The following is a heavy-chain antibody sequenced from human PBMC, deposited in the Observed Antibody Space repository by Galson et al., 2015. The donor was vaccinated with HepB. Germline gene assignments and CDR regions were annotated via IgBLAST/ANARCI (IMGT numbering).Heavy chain of an antibody. CDR3: ARVHPEYTSGWYRQALYYFDS. Sequence: SLRLSCAASGLTLSSYGMHWVRQAPGKGLEWMAVIWYDGSNKNYADSVKGRFSSFRDNSKNTLFLQKTGLTADDTAIYYCARVHPEYTSGWYRQALYYFDSWGQGTLVAVSS. CDR1: GLTLSSYG. V-gene: IGHV3-33*01. J-gene: IGHJ4*02. CDR2: IWYDGSNK. D-gene: IGHD6-19*01.